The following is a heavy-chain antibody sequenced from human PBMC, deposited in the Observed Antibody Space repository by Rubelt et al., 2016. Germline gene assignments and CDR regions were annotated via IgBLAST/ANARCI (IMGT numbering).Heavy chain of an antibody. V-gene: IGHV3-21*01. CDR1: GFTFSSYS. CDR2: IRRDSSYI. J-gene: IGHJ4*02. D-gene: IGHD5-12*01. CDR3: ARDSGYDGTPTYFDY. Sequence: EVQLVESGGGLVQPGGSLRLSCAASGFTFSSYSMNWVRQAPGKGLEWVSSIRRDSSYIHYADSVKGRLTISRDNAKKTLYLQMNSLRAEDTAVYYCARDSGYDGTPTYFDYWGQGTLVTVSS.